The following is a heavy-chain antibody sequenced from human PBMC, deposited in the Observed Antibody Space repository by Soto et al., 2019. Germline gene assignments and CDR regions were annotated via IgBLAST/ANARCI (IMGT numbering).Heavy chain of an antibody. Sequence: SETLFLTCTVSGGSLSSSSYYWGWIRQPPGKRLEWIGSIYYSGSTYYNPSLKSRVTISLDTSKNQFSLTLRSVTAADTAVYYCASMGYHYGSGSYPLDYWGQGTLVTVSS. V-gene: IGHV4-39*07. CDR3: ASMGYHYGSGSYPLDY. J-gene: IGHJ4*02. CDR1: GGSLSSSSYY. CDR2: IYYSGST. D-gene: IGHD3-10*01.